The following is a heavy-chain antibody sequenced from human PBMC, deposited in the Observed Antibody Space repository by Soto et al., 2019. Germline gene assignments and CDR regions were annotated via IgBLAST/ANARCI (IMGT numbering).Heavy chain of an antibody. Sequence: SRTCAISGESVSSNSGAWNWIKQSPSRGLEWLGRTYYRSKWYNDYAVSVKSRITINPDTSKNQFSLQLNSVTPEDTAVYYCARVVITFSPFDAFDIWGQGTMVTVSS. CDR1: GESVSSNSGA. D-gene: IGHD3-22*01. CDR3: ARVVITFSPFDAFDI. J-gene: IGHJ3*02. V-gene: IGHV6-1*01. CDR2: TYYRSKWYN.